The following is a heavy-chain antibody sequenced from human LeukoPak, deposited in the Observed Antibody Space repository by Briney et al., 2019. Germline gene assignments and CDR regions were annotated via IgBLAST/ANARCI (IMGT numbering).Heavy chain of an antibody. J-gene: IGHJ4*02. CDR1: GYTFTNYG. CDR3: ARDLGPTRYYYDSSGYSDFDY. D-gene: IGHD3-22*01. CDR2: ISAYNGKT. Sequence: GASVKVSCKASGYTFTNYGISWVRQAPGQGLEWMGWISAYNGKTNYAQKFQGRVTLTTDTSTSTAYMELRSLRSDDTALYYCARDLGPTRYYYDSSGYSDFDYWGQGTLVTVSS. V-gene: IGHV1-18*01.